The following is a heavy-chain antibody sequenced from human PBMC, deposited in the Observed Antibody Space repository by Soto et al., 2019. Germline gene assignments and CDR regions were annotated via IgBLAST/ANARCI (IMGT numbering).Heavy chain of an antibody. CDR2: VSTNNADT. CDR1: GYHFTAYG. D-gene: IGHD6-13*01. J-gene: IGHJ3*02. V-gene: IGHV1-18*01. Sequence: ASVKVSCKTSGYHFTAYGLAWLRQAPGQRTEWMGWVSTNNADTNYAEKFQGRVTMTTDTSASTAYMELSSLRSEDTAVYYCASSIAAASFAFDIWGQGTMVTVSS. CDR3: ASSIAAASFAFDI.